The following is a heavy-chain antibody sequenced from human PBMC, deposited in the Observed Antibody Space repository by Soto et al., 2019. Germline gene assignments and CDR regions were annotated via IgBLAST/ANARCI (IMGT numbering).Heavy chain of an antibody. J-gene: IGHJ5*02. V-gene: IGHV4-59*01. CDR3: ASVTTSWFDP. CDR2: IYYSGST. D-gene: IGHD4-17*01. Sequence: SETLSLTCTVSGGSISSYYWSWIRQPPGKGLEWIGYIYYSGSTNYNPSLKSRVTISVDTSKNQFSLKLSSVTAADTAVYYCASVTTSWFDPWGQGTLVTVSS. CDR1: GGSISSYY.